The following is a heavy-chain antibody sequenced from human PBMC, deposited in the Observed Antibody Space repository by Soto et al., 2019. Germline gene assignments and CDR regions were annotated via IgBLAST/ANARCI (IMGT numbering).Heavy chain of an antibody. D-gene: IGHD3-22*01. V-gene: IGHV1-2*02. Sequence: GASVKVSCKAFGYTFTGYYMHWVRQAPGQGLEWMGWINPNSGGTKYAQKFQGRVTMTRDTSISTAYMELNSLRSDDTAIYYCAKERLPAYYGSSGYSSSDFWGQGTLVTVSS. J-gene: IGHJ4*02. CDR1: GYTFTGYY. CDR2: INPNSGGT. CDR3: AKERLPAYYGSSGYSSSDF.